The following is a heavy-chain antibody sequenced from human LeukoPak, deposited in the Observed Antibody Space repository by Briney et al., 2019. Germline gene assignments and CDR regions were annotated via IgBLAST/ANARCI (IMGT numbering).Heavy chain of an antibody. CDR2: VYSTGST. CDR1: GDSVSSGSYF. V-gene: IGHV4-61*02. D-gene: IGHD4-17*01. Sequence: SRTLSLTCTVSGDSVSSGSYFWSWIRQPAGKGLEWIGRVYSTGSTNYNPSLKSRVTISVDTSKNQFSLKVSSVTAADTAVYYCARGDYGDYVVWGQGTLVTVSS. CDR3: ARGDYGDYVV. J-gene: IGHJ4*02.